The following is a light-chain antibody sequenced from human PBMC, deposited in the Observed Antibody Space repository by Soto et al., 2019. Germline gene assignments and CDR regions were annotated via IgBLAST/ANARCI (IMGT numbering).Light chain of an antibody. CDR3: SSRTNSIDTLEV. V-gene: IGLV2-14*03. CDR2: DVS. J-gene: IGLJ1*01. CDR1: SSDIGGYNY. Sequence: QSVLTQPASVSGSPGQSITISCTGSSSDIGGYNYVSWYQQHPGKAPKVMIYDVSYRPSGVSNRFSGSKSGNTASLTISGLQAEYEADYYCSSRTNSIDTLEVFGTGTKLTVL.